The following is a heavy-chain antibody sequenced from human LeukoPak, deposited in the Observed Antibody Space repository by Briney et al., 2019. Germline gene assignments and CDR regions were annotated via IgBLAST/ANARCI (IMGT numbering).Heavy chain of an antibody. V-gene: IGHV3-7*03. D-gene: IGHD4-11*01. Sequence: GSLRLSRAASEFTFSNFWMSWLRQASGKGLEWVASIKQDGSEKYYVDSVRGRFTISRDNTKNSLYLQMNSLRAEDTAVYYCARASSVTTDYFDYWGQGTLVTVSS. CDR2: IKQDGSEK. CDR1: EFTFSNFW. CDR3: ARASSVTTDYFDY. J-gene: IGHJ4*02.